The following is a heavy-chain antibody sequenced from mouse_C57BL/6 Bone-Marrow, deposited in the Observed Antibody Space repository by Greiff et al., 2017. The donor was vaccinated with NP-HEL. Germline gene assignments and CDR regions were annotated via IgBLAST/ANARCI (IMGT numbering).Heavy chain of an antibody. V-gene: IGHV1-52*01. CDR1: GYTFTSYW. J-gene: IGHJ1*03. CDR2: IDPSDSET. CDR3: ARGWLLHWYFDF. Sequence: QVQLQQPGAELVRPGSSVKLSCKASGYTFTSYWMHWVKQRPIQGLEWIGNIDPSDSETNYNQKFKDKATVTVDKSSSTAYMQLSSLTSEDSAVYYCARGWLLHWYFDFGGTGTTVTVSS. D-gene: IGHD2-3*01.